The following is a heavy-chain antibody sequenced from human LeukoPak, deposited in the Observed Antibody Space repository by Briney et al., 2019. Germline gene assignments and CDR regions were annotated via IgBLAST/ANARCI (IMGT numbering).Heavy chain of an antibody. CDR2: INDNGRA. J-gene: IGHJ6*03. CDR3: AKRWNYGRNYYIDV. Sequence: SETLSLTCAVSGGSFSNYYWNWIRQPPGKGLEWLGEINDNGRANYNPTLMSRVTVSVDTSKNQFSLRLTSVTATDTAVYYFAKRWNYGRNYYIDVWGKGATVSVSS. D-gene: IGHD1-7*01. V-gene: IGHV4-34*01. CDR1: GGSFSNYY.